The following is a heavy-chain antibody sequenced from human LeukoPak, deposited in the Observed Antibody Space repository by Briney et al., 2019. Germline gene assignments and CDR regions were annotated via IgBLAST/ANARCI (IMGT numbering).Heavy chain of an antibody. V-gene: IGHV3-7*03. Sequence: PGGSLRLSCAASGFTFSSYWMSWVRQAPGKGLEWVANIKQDGSEKYYVDSVKGRFTISRDNAKNSLYLQMNRLRAEDTAVYYCARVGGGRDIVVAPHYYYGMDVWGKGTTVTVSS. CDR3: ARVGGGRDIVVAPHYYYGMDV. CDR1: GFTFSSYW. D-gene: IGHD2-15*01. J-gene: IGHJ6*04. CDR2: IKQDGSEK.